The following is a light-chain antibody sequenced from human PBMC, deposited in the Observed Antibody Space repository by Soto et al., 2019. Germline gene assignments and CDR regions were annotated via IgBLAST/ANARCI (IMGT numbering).Light chain of an antibody. CDR1: SSDVGGYDY. J-gene: IGLJ1*01. CDR2: DVS. V-gene: IGLV2-11*01. Sequence: QSVLTQPRSVSGSPGQSVAISCTGTSSDVGGYDYVSWFQQHPGKAPKLMIYDVSKRPSGVPDRFSGSKSGNTASLTISGLQAEDEADYYCCSYAGSPYVFGTGIKLTVL. CDR3: CSYAGSPYV.